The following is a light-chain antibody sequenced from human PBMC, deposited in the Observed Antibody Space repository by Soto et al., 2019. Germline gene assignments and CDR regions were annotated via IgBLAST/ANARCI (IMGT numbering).Light chain of an antibody. Sequence: ALTQPASVSGSPGQSITISCTGTIRDVGAYHLVSWYQQHPGEVPKLIIFEVRNRPSGISYRFSGSKSGNTASLTISGLQAEDEADYYCSSFTTRSTLVFGGGTKLTVL. CDR3: SSFTTRSTLV. J-gene: IGLJ3*02. CDR2: EVR. V-gene: IGLV2-14*01. CDR1: IRDVGAYHL.